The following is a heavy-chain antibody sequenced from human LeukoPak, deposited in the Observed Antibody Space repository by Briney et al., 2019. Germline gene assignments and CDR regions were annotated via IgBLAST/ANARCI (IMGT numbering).Heavy chain of an antibody. V-gene: IGHV3-30*18. CDR3: ANQCGGDCESDL. CDR1: GLMFSKYG. CDR2: ISQDATKK. D-gene: IGHD2-21*02. Sequence: PGGSLRLSCAASGLMFSKYGMHWVRQAPGKGLDWVASISQDATKKYYEDSVKGRFTISRDNSKNTVFLQVDNLRIEDTAVYFCANQCGGDCESDLWGRGTRVTVSS. J-gene: IGHJ5*02.